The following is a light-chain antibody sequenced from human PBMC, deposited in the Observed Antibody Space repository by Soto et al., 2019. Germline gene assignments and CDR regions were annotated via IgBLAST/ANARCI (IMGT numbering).Light chain of an antibody. J-gene: IGKJ3*01. V-gene: IGKV3-20*01. Sequence: EIVLTQSPGTLSLSPGERATLSCRASQSVGSSYLAWYQQKPGQAPRVLIYGASSRATGIPDRFSGSGSGTDFTLTISRLEPEDFAVDYCQQYATSPFTFGPGTKVDIK. CDR2: GAS. CDR1: QSVGSSY. CDR3: QQYATSPFT.